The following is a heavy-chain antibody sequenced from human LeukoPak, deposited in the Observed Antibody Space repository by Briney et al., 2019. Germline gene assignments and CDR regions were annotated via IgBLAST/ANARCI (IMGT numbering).Heavy chain of an antibody. D-gene: IGHD1-26*01. CDR3: AKALVGITTFDY. J-gene: IGHJ4*02. Sequence: GGSLRPSCVASGFTPSSYAMSWVRQAPGQGLEWVSAISRRCSSTYCADSVKGRFTISRDNSKNTPYLQMNSLRAEDTAVYHCAKALVGITTFDYWGQGTLVTVFS. CDR2: ISRRCSST. V-gene: IGHV3-23*01. CDR1: GFTPSSYA.